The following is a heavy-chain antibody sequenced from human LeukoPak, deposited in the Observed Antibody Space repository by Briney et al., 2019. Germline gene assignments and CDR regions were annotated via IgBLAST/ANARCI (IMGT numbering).Heavy chain of an antibody. Sequence: SETLSLTCTVPGGSISSYYWSWIRQPPGKGLEWIGYIYYSGSTNYNPSLKSRVTISVDTSKNQFSLKLSSVTAADTAVYYCARESQYYRHAFDIWGQGTMVTVSS. CDR3: ARESQYYRHAFDI. V-gene: IGHV4-59*01. D-gene: IGHD3-10*01. CDR1: GGSISSYY. J-gene: IGHJ3*02. CDR2: IYYSGST.